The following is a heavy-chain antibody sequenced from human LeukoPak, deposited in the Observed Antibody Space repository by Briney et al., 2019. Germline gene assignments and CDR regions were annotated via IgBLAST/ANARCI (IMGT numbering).Heavy chain of an antibody. D-gene: IGHD2-15*01. Sequence: PGGSLRLSCAASGFTFSSYAMHWVRQAPGKGLEWVAVISYDGSNKYYADSVKGRFTISRDNSKNTLYLQMNSLRAEDTAVYYSARDDCSGGSCYLVRGMDVWGQGTTVTVSS. CDR2: ISYDGSNK. J-gene: IGHJ6*02. V-gene: IGHV3-30-3*01. CDR3: ARDDCSGGSCYLVRGMDV. CDR1: GFTFSSYA.